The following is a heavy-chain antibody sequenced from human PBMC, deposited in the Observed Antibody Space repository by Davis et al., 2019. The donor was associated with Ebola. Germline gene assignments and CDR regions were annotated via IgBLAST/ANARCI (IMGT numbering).Heavy chain of an antibody. J-gene: IGHJ6*02. CDR2: INPSTGST. Sequence: ASVKVSCKASGYTFTSYGISWVRQAPGQGLEWMGIINPSTGSTTYSQRFQGRVAMTRDTSTSTVYMELSSLKSEDTAVYYCARDPSVLYRGGMDVWGQGTTVTVSS. CDR1: GYTFTSYG. V-gene: IGHV1-46*01. CDR3: ARDPSVLYRGGMDV. D-gene: IGHD2-8*01.